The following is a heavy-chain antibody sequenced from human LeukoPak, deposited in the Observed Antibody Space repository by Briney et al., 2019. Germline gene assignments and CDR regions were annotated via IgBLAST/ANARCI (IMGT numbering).Heavy chain of an antibody. CDR3: ARNYDVLTGYPYYFDH. CDR1: GFTFSSYW. D-gene: IGHD3-9*01. CDR2: INSDGSST. J-gene: IGHJ4*02. Sequence: GGSLRLSCAASGFTFSSYWMHWVRQAPGKGLVWVSRINSDGSSTSYADSVKGRFTISRDNAKNTLYLQMNSLRAEDTAVYYCARNYDVLTGYPYYFDHWGQGILVTVSS. V-gene: IGHV3-74*01.